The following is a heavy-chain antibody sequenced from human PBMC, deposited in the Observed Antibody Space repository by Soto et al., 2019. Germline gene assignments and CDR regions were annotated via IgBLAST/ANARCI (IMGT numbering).Heavy chain of an antibody. V-gene: IGHV1-24*01. D-gene: IGHD4-17*01. CDR3: ATDGPSDYGDYYYYMDV. J-gene: IGHJ6*03. CDR1: GYTLTELS. CDR2: FDPEDGET. Sequence: ASVKVSCKVSGYTLTELSMHWVRQAPGKGLEWMGGFDPEDGETIYAQKFQGRVTMTEDTSTDTAYMELSSLRSEDTAVYYCATDGPSDYGDYYYYMDVWGKGTTVTVSS.